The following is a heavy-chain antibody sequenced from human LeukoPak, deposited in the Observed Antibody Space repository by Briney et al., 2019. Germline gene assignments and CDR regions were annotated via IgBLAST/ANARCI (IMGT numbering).Heavy chain of an antibody. D-gene: IGHD3-10*01. CDR1: GYTFTSYY. V-gene: IGHV1-46*01. J-gene: IGHJ5*02. CDR2: INPSGGST. Sequence: GASEKVSCKASGYTFTSYYMHWVRQAPGQGLEWMGIINPSGGSTSYAQKFQGRVTMTRDTSTSTVYMELSSLRSEDTAVYYCARLLGYGSASSVEFDPWGQGTLVTVSS. CDR3: ARLLGYGSASSVEFDP.